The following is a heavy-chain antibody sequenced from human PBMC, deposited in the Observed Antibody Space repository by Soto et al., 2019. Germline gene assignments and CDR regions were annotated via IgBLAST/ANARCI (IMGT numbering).Heavy chain of an antibody. CDR1: GFTFRNYA. D-gene: IGHD6-19*01. V-gene: IGHV3-23*01. CDR3: ARGYSSGWYLGYYFAY. J-gene: IGHJ4*02. Sequence: EVQLLESGGNSVQPGGSLRLSCAASGFTFRNYAMTWVRQAPGRGLEWVSLISGSADSTFYADSLKGRFTISRDNSKSTLCLQLNSLRAEDSAIYSCARGYSSGWYLGYYFAYWGQGSLVTVSS. CDR2: ISGSADST.